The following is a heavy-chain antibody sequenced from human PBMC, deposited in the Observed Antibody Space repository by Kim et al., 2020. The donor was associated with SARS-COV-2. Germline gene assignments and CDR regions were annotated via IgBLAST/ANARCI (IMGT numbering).Heavy chain of an antibody. J-gene: IGHJ3*02. V-gene: IGHV1-46*01. CDR2: INPSGGST. Sequence: ASVKVSCKASGYTFTSYYMHWVRQAPGQGLEWMGIINPSGGSTSYAQKFQGRVTMTRDTSTSTVYMELSSLRSEDTAVYYCAREISVVVVVAATMVHDAFDIWGQGTMVTVSS. CDR3: AREISVVVVVAATMVHDAFDI. D-gene: IGHD2-15*01. CDR1: GYTFTSYY.